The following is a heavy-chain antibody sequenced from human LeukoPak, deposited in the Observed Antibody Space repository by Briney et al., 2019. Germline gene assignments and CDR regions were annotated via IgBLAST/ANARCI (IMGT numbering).Heavy chain of an antibody. D-gene: IGHD5-12*01. CDR1: GYSFTSYW. Sequence: GESLKISCKGSGYSFTSYWIGWVRQMPGKGLEWMGIIYPGDSDTRYSPSFQGQVTISADKSISTAYLQWSSLKASDTAMYYCARLVDIVAQPNWFDPWGQGTLVTVSS. CDR2: IYPGDSDT. CDR3: ARLVDIVAQPNWFDP. V-gene: IGHV5-51*01. J-gene: IGHJ5*02.